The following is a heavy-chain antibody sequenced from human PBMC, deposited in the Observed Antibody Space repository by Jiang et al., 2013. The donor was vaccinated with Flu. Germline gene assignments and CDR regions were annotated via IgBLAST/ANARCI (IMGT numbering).Heavy chain of an antibody. CDR3: ARAIPHYYDSSGYDY. CDR2: IYHSGST. D-gene: IGHD3-22*01. V-gene: IGHV4-4*02. J-gene: IGHJ4*02. Sequence: GPGLVKPSQTLSLTCAVSGGSISSSNWWSWVRQPPGKGLEWIGEIYHSGSTNYNPSLKSRVTISVDKSKNQFSLKLSSVTAADTAVYYCARAIPHYYDSSGYDYWGQGTLVTV. CDR1: GGSISSSNW.